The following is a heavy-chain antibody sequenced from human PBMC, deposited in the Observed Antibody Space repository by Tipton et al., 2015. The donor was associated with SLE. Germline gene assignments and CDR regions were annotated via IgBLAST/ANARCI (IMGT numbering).Heavy chain of an antibody. Sequence: TLSLTCTVSGYSISSDYYWGWIRQPPGKGLEWIGSIYHSGSTHYNPSLKSRVSISVDTSKNQFSLKLSSVTAADTAVYYCARVVAAAGTAFDIWGQGTMVTVSS. D-gene: IGHD6-13*01. CDR3: ARVVAAAGTAFDI. J-gene: IGHJ3*02. CDR2: IYHSGST. V-gene: IGHV4-38-2*02. CDR1: GYSISSDYY.